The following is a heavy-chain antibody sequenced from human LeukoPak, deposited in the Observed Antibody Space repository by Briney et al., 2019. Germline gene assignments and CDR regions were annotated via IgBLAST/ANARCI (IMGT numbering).Heavy chain of an antibody. J-gene: IGHJ4*02. D-gene: IGHD6-19*01. Sequence: HGESLRISCKGSGYSFTSYWIGWVRQMPGKGLEWMGIIYPGDSDTRYSPSFQGQVTISADKSISTAYLQWSSLKASDTAMYYCARQVVIAVAGSYFDYWGQGTLVTVSS. V-gene: IGHV5-51*01. CDR2: IYPGDSDT. CDR3: ARQVVIAVAGSYFDY. CDR1: GYSFTSYW.